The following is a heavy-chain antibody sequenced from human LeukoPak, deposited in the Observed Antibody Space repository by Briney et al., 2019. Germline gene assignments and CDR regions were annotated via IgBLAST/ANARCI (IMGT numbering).Heavy chain of an antibody. CDR3: ARDVASWYSSSWYYFDY. J-gene: IGHJ4*02. V-gene: IGHV1-46*01. CDR1: GYTFTSYY. Sequence: GASVKVSCKASGYTFTSYYMHWVRQAPGQGLEWMGIINPSGGSTSYAQKFQGRVTMTRDTSTSTVYMELSSLRSEDTAVYYCARDVASWYSSSWYYFDYWGQGTLVTVSS. CDR2: INPSGGST. D-gene: IGHD6-13*01.